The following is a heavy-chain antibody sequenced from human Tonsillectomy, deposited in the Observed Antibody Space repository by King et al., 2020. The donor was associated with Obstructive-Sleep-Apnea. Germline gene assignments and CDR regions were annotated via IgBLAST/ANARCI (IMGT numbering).Heavy chain of an antibody. Sequence: QLQESGPGLVKPSETLSLTCTVSGGSISSYYWNWVRQPPGKGLEWIGYNSYSGSSNYNPSLKSRVTILVDTSKNHFSLKLSSVTAADTAVYWCARGYASGWTGGFDYWGQGALVTVSS. J-gene: IGHJ4*02. CDR3: ARGYASGWTGGFDY. CDR2: NSYSGSS. D-gene: IGHD6-19*01. CDR1: GGSISSYY. V-gene: IGHV4-59*08.